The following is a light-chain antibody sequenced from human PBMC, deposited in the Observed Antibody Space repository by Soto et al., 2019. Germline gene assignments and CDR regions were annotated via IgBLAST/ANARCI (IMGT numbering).Light chain of an antibody. J-gene: IGLJ2*01. CDR3: SSYTTTSTLVV. Sequence: QSALTQPASVSGSPGQSITISCTGTSSDVGGYNYVSWYQQHPGKAPKLMIYEVSNRPSGISNRFSGSKSANTASLTIPGLQAEDEADYYCSSYTTTSTLVVFGGGTQLTVL. CDR1: SSDVGGYNY. V-gene: IGLV2-14*01. CDR2: EVS.